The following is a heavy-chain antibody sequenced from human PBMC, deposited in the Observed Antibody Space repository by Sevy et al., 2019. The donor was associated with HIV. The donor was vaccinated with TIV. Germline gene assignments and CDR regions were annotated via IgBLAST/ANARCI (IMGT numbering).Heavy chain of an antibody. J-gene: IGHJ6*02. CDR3: ARDRGYCSGGSCYFHDYYYGMDV. D-gene: IGHD2-15*01. CDR2: ISYDGSNK. V-gene: IGHV3-30-3*01. Sequence: GGSLRLSCAASGFTFSSYAMHWVRQAPGKGLEWVAVISYDGSNKYYADSVKGRFTNSRDNSKNTLYLQMNSLRAEDTAVYYCARDRGYCSGGSCYFHDYYYGMDVWGQGTTVTVSS. CDR1: GFTFSSYA.